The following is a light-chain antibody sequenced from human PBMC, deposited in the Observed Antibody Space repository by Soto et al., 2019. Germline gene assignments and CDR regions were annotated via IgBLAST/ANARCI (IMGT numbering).Light chain of an antibody. CDR1: SSDLGSYNY. J-gene: IGLJ2*01. Sequence: QSVLTQPASVSGSPGQSITISCTGTSSDLGSYNYVSWYQQHPGKAPKLIIYEVNNRPSGASTRFSDSKSGNTASLTISGLQAEDEADYYCSSYTTSRTLLFGGGTKLTVL. V-gene: IGLV2-14*01. CDR3: SSYTTSRTLL. CDR2: EVN.